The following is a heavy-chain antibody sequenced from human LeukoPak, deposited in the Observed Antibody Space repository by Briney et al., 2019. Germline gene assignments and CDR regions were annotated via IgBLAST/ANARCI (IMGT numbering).Heavy chain of an antibody. J-gene: IGHJ5*02. Sequence: GSLRLSCAASGFTFSSYSMNWVRQAPGKGLEWVSSISSSSSYIYYADSVKGRFTISRDNAKNSLYLQMNSLRAEDTAVYYCAKDVVSYYGDYWFDPWGQGTLVTVSS. CDR3: AKDVVSYYGDYWFDP. CDR2: ISSSSSYI. V-gene: IGHV3-21*01. CDR1: GFTFSSYS. D-gene: IGHD4-17*01.